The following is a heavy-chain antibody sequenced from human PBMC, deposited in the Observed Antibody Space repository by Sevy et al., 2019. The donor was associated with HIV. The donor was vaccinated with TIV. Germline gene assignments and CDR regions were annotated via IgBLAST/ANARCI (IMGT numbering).Heavy chain of an antibody. V-gene: IGHV5-51*01. CDR2: IFPGDSDT. D-gene: IGHD2-21*02. J-gene: IGHJ6*02. Sequence: GESLKISCKGSEYDFSTYWIAWVRQMPGKGLELMGIIFPGDSDTRYSPSFQGQVTISADDSIRTSYLQWRILKASDTAIYYCARRGLLARGGDTFYYGLDFWGQGITVTVSS. CDR3: ARRGLLARGGDTFYYGLDF. CDR1: EYDFSTYW.